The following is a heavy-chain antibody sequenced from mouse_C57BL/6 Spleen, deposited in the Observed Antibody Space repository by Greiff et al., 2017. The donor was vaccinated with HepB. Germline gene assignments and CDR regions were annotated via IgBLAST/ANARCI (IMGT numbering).Heavy chain of an antibody. CDR1: GYTFTDYY. V-gene: IGHV1-26*01. CDR2: INPNNGGT. Sequence: EVQLQQSGPELVKPGASVKISCKASGYTFTDYYMNWVKQSHGKSLEWIGDINPNNGGTSYNQKFKGKATLTVDKSSSTAYMELRSLTSEDSAVHYCARLEDYDVAWFAYWGQGTLVTVSA. J-gene: IGHJ3*01. D-gene: IGHD2-4*01. CDR3: ARLEDYDVAWFAY.